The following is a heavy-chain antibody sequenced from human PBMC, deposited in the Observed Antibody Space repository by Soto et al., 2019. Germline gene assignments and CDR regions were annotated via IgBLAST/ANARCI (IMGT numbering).Heavy chain of an antibody. D-gene: IGHD2-8*01. J-gene: IGHJ4*02. V-gene: IGHV4-39*01. CDR1: GGSISSSSYY. CDR3: ARQGPNYCTNGVCSFDY. CDR2: IYYSGST. Sequence: SETLSLTCTVSGGSISSSSYYWGWIRQPPGKGLEWIGSIYYSGSTYYNPSLKSRVTISVDTSKNQFSLKLSSVTAADTAVYYCARQGPNYCTNGVCSFDYWGQGNLVTVSS.